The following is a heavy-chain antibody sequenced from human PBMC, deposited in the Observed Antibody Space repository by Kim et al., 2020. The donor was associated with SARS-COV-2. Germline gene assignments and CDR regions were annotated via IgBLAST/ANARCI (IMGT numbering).Heavy chain of an antibody. V-gene: IGHV3-33*01. CDR1: GFTFSSYG. J-gene: IGHJ6*02. Sequence: GGSLRLSCAASGFTFSSYGMHWVRQAPGKGLEWVAVIWYDGSNKYYADSVKGRFTISRDNSKNTLYLQMNSLRAEDTAVYYCARDQYYYDSSGYYYPSDYYYYGMDVWGQGTTVTVSS. CDR3: ARDQYYYDSSGYYYPSDYYYYGMDV. CDR2: IWYDGSNK. D-gene: IGHD3-22*01.